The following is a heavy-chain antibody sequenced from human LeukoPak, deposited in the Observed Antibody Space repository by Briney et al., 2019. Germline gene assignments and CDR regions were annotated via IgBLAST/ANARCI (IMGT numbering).Heavy chain of an antibody. CDR3: TKKEWN. D-gene: IGHD3-3*01. V-gene: IGHV3-23*01. J-gene: IGHJ4*02. CDR1: GFTFSSFT. Sequence: GGSLRLSCAASGFTFSSFTMSWVRQAPGKGLEWVSAIGGSGNSTYYADSVKGRFTISRDNSKNTLSLHMNSLRAEDTAVYYCTKKEWNWGQGTLVTVSS. CDR2: IGGSGNST.